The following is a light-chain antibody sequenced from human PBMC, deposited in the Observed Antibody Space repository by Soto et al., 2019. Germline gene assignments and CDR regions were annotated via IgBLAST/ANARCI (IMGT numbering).Light chain of an antibody. V-gene: IGKV3-15*01. CDR3: QQYTNWPPMYS. J-gene: IGKJ2*03. CDR1: HSISTN. Sequence: EIVMTQSPATLSVSPGEGATLSCRASHSISTNLAWYQQKPGQAPRLLIYGASTRATGIPARFSGSGSGTDFTLTISSLQSEAFAVYYCQQYTNWPPMYSFGQGTKLEIK. CDR2: GAS.